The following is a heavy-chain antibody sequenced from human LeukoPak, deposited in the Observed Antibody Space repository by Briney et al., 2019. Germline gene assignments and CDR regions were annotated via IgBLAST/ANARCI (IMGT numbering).Heavy chain of an antibody. V-gene: IGHV1-2*02. CDR1: GYTFTGYY. J-gene: IGHJ5*01. Sequence: ASVKVSCKASGYTFTGYYLHWVRQAPGQGLEWMGCVNPNSGDTNCAQKFQGSVTMTRDTSISTAYMELSRLRSDDTAVYYCARASGSYWWFDSWGQGTLVTVSS. D-gene: IGHD1-26*01. CDR2: VNPNSGDT. CDR3: ARASGSYWWFDS.